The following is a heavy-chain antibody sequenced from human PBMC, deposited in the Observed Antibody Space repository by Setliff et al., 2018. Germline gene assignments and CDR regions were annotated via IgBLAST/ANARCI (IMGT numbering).Heavy chain of an antibody. V-gene: IGHV2-5*01. CDR2: IYWNDVK. Sequence: SGPTLVNPTQTLTLTCTFSGFSLSTSGVGVGWIRQPPGKALEWLALIYWNDVKRYSPSLKSRLTITKGTSKNQVVLTMTNMDPVDTATYYCAHKYGDYVRYFQHWGQGTLVTVSS. D-gene: IGHD4-17*01. CDR3: AHKYGDYVRYFQH. CDR1: GFSLSTSGVG. J-gene: IGHJ1*01.